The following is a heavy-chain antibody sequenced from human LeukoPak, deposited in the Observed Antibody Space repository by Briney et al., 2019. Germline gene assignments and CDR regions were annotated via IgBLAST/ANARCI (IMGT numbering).Heavy chain of an antibody. J-gene: IGHJ5*02. CDR1: GGSISSSSYY. CDR3: ARHIIAAAGTARWFDP. D-gene: IGHD6-13*01. CDR2: IYYSGST. Sequence: SETLSLTCTVSGGSISSSSYYWGWIRQPLGKGLEWIGSIYYSGSTYYNPSLKSRVTISVDTSKNQFSLKLSSVTAADTAVYYCARHIIAAAGTARWFDPWGQGTLVTVSS. V-gene: IGHV4-39*01.